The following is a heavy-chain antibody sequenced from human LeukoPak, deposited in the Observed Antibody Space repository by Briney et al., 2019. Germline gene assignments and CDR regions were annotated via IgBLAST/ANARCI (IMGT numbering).Heavy chain of an antibody. CDR1: GFTFSSYS. D-gene: IGHD2-21*02. J-gene: IGHJ4*02. CDR3: AREVVVVTAPHYFDY. Sequence: PGGSLRLSCAASGFTFSSYSMNWVRQAPGKGLEWVSYISGSSSTIYYADSVKGRFTISRDNAKNSLYLQMNSLRDEDTAVYYCAREVVVVTAPHYFDYWGQGTLVTVSS. CDR2: ISGSSSTI. V-gene: IGHV3-48*02.